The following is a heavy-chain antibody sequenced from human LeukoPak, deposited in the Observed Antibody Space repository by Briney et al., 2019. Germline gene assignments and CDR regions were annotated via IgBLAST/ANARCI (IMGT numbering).Heavy chain of an antibody. V-gene: IGHV4-34*01. J-gene: IGHJ5*02. D-gene: IGHD3-10*01. Sequence: SETLSLTCAVYGGSFSGYCWSWIRQPPGKGLEWIGEINHSGSTNYNPSLKSRVTISLDTSKNQFSLKLSSVTAADTAVYYCARARGTMVRGVIIKVLFGSRRWWFDPWGQGTLVTVSS. CDR3: ARARGTMVRGVIIKVLFGSRRWWFDP. CDR1: GGSFSGYC. CDR2: INHSGST.